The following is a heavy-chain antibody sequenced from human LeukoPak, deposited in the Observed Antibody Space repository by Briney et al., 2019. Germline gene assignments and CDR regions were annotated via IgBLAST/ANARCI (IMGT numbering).Heavy chain of an antibody. Sequence: SVKVSCKASGGTFSSYAISWVRQAPGQGLEWMGGIIPIFGTANYAQKFQGRVTITADKSTSTAYMELSSLRSEDTAVYYCATGYSSSWYPLGDYYYMDVWGKGTTVTVSS. CDR1: GGTFSSYA. J-gene: IGHJ6*03. CDR2: IIPIFGTA. V-gene: IGHV1-69*06. CDR3: ATGYSSSWYPLGDYYYMDV. D-gene: IGHD6-13*01.